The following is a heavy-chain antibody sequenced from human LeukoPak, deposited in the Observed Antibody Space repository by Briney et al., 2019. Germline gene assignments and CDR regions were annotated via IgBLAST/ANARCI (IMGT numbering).Heavy chain of an antibody. V-gene: IGHV4-39*07. J-gene: IGHJ5*02. CDR1: GGSISSSSYY. D-gene: IGHD3-10*01. Sequence: SETLSLTCTVSGGSISSSSYYWGWIRQPPGKGLEWIWSIYYSGSTYYNPSLKSRVTISVDTSKNQFSLKLSSVTAADTAVYYCARVAYYYGSGSYSRTPNWFDPWGQGTLVTVSS. CDR3: ARVAYYYGSGSYSRTPNWFDP. CDR2: IYYSGST.